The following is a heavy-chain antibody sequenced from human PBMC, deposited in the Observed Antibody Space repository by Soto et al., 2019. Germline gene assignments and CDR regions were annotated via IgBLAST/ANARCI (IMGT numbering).Heavy chain of an antibody. J-gene: IGHJ6*02. CDR2: ISGSGGST. Sequence: PGGSLRLSCVASGFTFSDYAMARVRQSPGKGLEWVSSISGSGGSTYYADSVKGRCTISRDNSKNTVFLQMNSLRAEDTAVYYCAKDHGMDVWGQGATVTVSS. V-gene: IGHV3-23*01. CDR3: AKDHGMDV. CDR1: GFTFSDYA.